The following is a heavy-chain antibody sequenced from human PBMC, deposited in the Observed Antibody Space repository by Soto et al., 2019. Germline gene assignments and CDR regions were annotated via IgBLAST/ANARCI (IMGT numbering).Heavy chain of an antibody. D-gene: IGHD2-2*01. CDR1: GVSISSSSYY. Sequence: SETLSLTCTASGVSISSSSYYWGWMRQPPGQGLEWLGSIYSSGSTYYNPSPKSRVTIAVDTSKNQVSLKLSSVTAADTAVYCCARFMAEPYCSSTGCYRYHYYYYMDVWGKGTTVTVSS. V-gene: IGHV4-39*01. CDR2: IYSSGST. CDR3: ARFMAEPYCSSTGCYRYHYYYYMDV. J-gene: IGHJ6*03.